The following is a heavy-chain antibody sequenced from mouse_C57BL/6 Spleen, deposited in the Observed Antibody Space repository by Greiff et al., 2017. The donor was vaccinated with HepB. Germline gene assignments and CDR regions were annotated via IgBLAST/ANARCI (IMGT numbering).Heavy chain of an antibody. J-gene: IGHJ2*01. CDR2: IHPNSGST. V-gene: IGHV1-64*01. CDR3: ARWGIITTVVATEFDY. D-gene: IGHD1-1*01. Sequence: VQLQQPGAELVKPGASVKLSCKASVYTFTSYWMHWVKQRPGQGLEWIGMIHPNSGSTNYNEKFKSKATLTVDKSSSTAYMQLSSLTSEDSAVYYCARWGIITTVVATEFDYWGQGTTLTVSS. CDR1: VYTFTSYW.